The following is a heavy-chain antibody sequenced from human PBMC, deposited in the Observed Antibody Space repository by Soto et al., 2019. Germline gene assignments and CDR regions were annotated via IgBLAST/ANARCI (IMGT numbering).Heavy chain of an antibody. J-gene: IGHJ5*02. Sequence: EVQLLESGGGLVQPGGSLRLSCAASGFTFSTNSMTWVRQAPGKGLEWVCGISGGGDSTHYADSVKGRFTISRDNSKNMVYLQMNSLPDDDTAVYFCSKWDGYGDQWGQGTLVTVSS. CDR1: GFTFSTNS. D-gene: IGHD5-12*01. CDR3: SKWDGYGDQ. CDR2: ISGGGDST. V-gene: IGHV3-23*01.